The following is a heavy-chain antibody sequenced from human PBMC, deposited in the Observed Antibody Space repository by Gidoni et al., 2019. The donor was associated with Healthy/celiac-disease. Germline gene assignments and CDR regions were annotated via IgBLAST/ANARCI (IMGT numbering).Heavy chain of an antibody. CDR3: ARGFYSTPPDY. J-gene: IGHJ4*02. CDR1: GFTFSSYD. Sequence: EVQLVESGGGLVQPGGSLRLYCAASGFTFSSYDMHWVRQATGKGLEWVSAIGTAGDTYYPGSVNGRFTISRETAKNSLYLQMDSLRAGDTAVYYCARGFYSTPPDYWGQGTLVTVSS. CDR2: IGTAGDT. V-gene: IGHV3-13*01. D-gene: IGHD2-2*01.